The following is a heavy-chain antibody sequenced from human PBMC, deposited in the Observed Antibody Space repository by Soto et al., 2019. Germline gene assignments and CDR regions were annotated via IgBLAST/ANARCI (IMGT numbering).Heavy chain of an antibody. D-gene: IGHD6-13*01. CDR3: ARTSSSWYVAWFDP. Sequence: GLDLEWLALIYWDDDKRYSPSLKSRLTITKDTSKNQVVLTMTNMDPVDTATYYCARTSSSWYVAWFDPWGQGTLVTVSS. CDR2: IYWDDDK. V-gene: IGHV2-5*02. J-gene: IGHJ5*02.